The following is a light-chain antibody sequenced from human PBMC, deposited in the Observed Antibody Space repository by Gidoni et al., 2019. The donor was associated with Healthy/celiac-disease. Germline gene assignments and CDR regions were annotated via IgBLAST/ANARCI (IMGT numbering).Light chain of an antibody. CDR1: QSVSSY. CDR3: QQRSNWPRWT. Sequence: EIVLTQSPATLSLSPGERANLSCRASQSVSSYLAWYQQKPGQAPRLLIYDASNRATGIPARFSGSGSGTYFTLTISSLEPEDFAVYYCQQRSNWPRWTFGQGTKVEIK. CDR2: DAS. V-gene: IGKV3-11*01. J-gene: IGKJ1*01.